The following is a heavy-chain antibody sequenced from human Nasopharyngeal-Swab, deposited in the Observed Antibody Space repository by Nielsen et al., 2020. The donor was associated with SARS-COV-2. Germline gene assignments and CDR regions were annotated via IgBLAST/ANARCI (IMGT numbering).Heavy chain of an antibody. CDR2: ISSSSSTI. Sequence: GESLKISCAASGFTFSSYSMNWVRQAPGKGLEWVSYISSSSSTIYYADSVKGRFTISRDNAKNSLYLQMNSLRAEDTAVYYCARDHYSGYDFYFDYWGQGTLVTVSS. CDR3: ARDHYSGYDFYFDY. V-gene: IGHV3-48*01. J-gene: IGHJ4*02. CDR1: GFTFSSYS. D-gene: IGHD5-12*01.